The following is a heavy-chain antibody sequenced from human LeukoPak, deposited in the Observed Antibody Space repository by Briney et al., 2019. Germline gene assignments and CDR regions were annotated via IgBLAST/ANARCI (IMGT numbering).Heavy chain of an antibody. V-gene: IGHV1-8*01. D-gene: IGHD3-3*01. Sequence: GASVKVSCKASGYTFTSYDTNWVRQATGQGLEWMGWMNPNSGNTGYAQKFQGRVTMTRNTSISTAYMELSSLRSEDTAVYYCARMGPRSPITIFGVVIQGGFDYWGQGTLVTVSS. J-gene: IGHJ4*02. CDR1: GYTFTSYD. CDR2: MNPNSGNT. CDR3: ARMGPRSPITIFGVVIQGGFDY.